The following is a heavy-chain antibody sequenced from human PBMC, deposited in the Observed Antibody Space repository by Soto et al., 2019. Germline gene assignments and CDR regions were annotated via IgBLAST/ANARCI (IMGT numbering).Heavy chain of an antibody. V-gene: IGHV1-2*02. CDR1: GYTFTGYY. J-gene: IGHJ4*02. CDR3: ARMRGYSYGLDY. Sequence: ASVKVSCKASGYTFTGYYMHWVRQAPGQGLEWMGWINPNSGGTNYAQKFQGRATMTRDTSISTAYMELSRLRSDDTAVYYCARMRGYSYGLDYWGQGTLVTVSS. CDR2: INPNSGGT. D-gene: IGHD5-18*01.